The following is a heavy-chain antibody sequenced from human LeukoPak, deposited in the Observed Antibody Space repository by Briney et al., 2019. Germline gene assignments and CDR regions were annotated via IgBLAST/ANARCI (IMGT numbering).Heavy chain of an antibody. CDR3: ARRRVVVHHFDY. CDR2: INHSGST. D-gene: IGHD3-10*01. J-gene: IGHJ4*02. V-gene: IGHV4-34*01. CDR1: GGSFSGYY. Sequence: SETLSLTCAVYGGSFSGYYWSWIRQPPGKGPEWIGEINHSGSTNYNPSLKSRVTISVDTSKNQFSLKLSSVTAADTAVYYCARRRVVVHHFDYWGQGTLVTVSS.